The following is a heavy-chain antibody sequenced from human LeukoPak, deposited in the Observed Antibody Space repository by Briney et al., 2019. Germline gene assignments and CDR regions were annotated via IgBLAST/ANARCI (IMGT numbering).Heavy chain of an antibody. D-gene: IGHD5-12*01. CDR2: INHSGST. Sequence: PSETLSLTCAVYGGSFSGYYWSWIRQPPGKGLEWIGEINHSGSTNYNPSLKSRVTISVDRSKNQFSLKLSSVTAADTAVYYCARDRGDSYSGYDYHYYYYMDVWGKGTTVTVSS. CDR3: ARDRGDSYSGYDYHYYYYMDV. J-gene: IGHJ6*03. V-gene: IGHV4-34*01. CDR1: GGSFSGYY.